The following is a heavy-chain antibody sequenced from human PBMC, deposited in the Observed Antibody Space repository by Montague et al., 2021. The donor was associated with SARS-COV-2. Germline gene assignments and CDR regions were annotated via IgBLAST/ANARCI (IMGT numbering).Heavy chain of an antibody. CDR3: ERDLWVWIAVEGDFDS. J-gene: IGHJ4*02. D-gene: IGHD5-12*01. CDR1: GGSISSSSYY. V-gene: IGHV4-39*06. Sequence: SETLSLTCTVSGGSISSSSYYWGWIRQPPGKRLEWIGSPYYSGSNYYNSSLKRRVTITVDTDKNQFHLQLTSVTAADTDVYYCERDLWVWIAVEGDFDSWGQGTLVTVSS. CDR2: PYYSGSN.